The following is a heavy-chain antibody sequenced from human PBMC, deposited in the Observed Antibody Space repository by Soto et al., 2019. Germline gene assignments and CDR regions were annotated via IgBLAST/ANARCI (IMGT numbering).Heavy chain of an antibody. J-gene: IGHJ4*02. CDR2: ISYDGSNK. CDR3: AKEHSSSWYGPYYFDY. Sequence: GGSLRLSCAASGFTFSSYWMSWVRQAPGKGLEWVAVISYDGSNKYYADSVKGRFTISRDNSKNTLYLQMNSLRAEDTAVYYCAKEHSSSWYGPYYFDYWGQGTLVTVSS. D-gene: IGHD6-13*01. CDR1: GFTFSSYW. V-gene: IGHV3-30*18.